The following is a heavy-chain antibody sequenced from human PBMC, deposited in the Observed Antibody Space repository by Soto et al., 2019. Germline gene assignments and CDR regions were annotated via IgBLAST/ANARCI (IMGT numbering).Heavy chain of an antibody. D-gene: IGHD6-13*01. CDR2: ISYDGSNK. Sequence: QVQLVESGGGVVQPGRSLRLSCAASGFTFSSYGMHWVRQAPGKGLEWVAVISYDGSNKYYADSVKGRFTISRDNSKXXLYLQMNSLRAEDTAVYYCAKVSIAAARYYYGMDVWGQGTTVTVSS. J-gene: IGHJ6*02. CDR1: GFTFSSYG. CDR3: AKVSIAAARYYYGMDV. V-gene: IGHV3-30*18.